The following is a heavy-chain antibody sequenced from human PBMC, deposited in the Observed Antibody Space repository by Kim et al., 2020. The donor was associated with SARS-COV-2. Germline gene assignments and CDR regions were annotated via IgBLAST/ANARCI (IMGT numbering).Heavy chain of an antibody. CDR1: GGSFSGYY. CDR2: INHSGST. Sequence: SETLSLTCAVYGGSFSGYYWSWIRQPPGKGLEWIGEINHSGSTNYNPSLKSRVTISVDTSKNQFSLKMRTVTAADTAVYYCARGAASNHWYFDLWGRGT. J-gene: IGHJ2*01. V-gene: IGHV4-34*01. D-gene: IGHD6-13*01. CDR3: ARGAASNHWYFDL.